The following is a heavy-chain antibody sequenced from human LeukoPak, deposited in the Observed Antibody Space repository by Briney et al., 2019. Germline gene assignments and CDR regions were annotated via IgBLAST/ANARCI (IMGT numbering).Heavy chain of an antibody. J-gene: IGHJ5*02. V-gene: IGHV1-69*13. CDR2: IIPIFGTA. CDR1: GGTFSSYA. D-gene: IGHD3-10*01. CDR3: ARTYYGSGSYYDWFDP. Sequence: SVKVSCKASGGTFSSYAISWVRQAPGQGLEWMGGIIPIFGTANYAQKFQGRVTITADESTSTAYMELSSLRPEDTAVYYCARTYYGSGSYYDWFDPWGQGTLVTVSS.